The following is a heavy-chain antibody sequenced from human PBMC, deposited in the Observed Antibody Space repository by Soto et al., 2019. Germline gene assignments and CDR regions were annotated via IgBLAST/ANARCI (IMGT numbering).Heavy chain of an antibody. CDR1: GFTFSSYA. V-gene: IGHV3-23*01. Sequence: EVQLLESGGGLVQPGGSLRLSCAASGFTFSSYAMSWVRQAPGKGLEWVAGISDSGGSTYYADSVKGRFTISRNNSKNTLYLQMNSLRAGATAVYYCAGGGGGTSCSRIHYSGSGPLVTVSS. CDR2: ISDSGGST. D-gene: IGHD2-15*01. CDR3: AGGGGGTSCSRIHY. J-gene: IGHJ4*02.